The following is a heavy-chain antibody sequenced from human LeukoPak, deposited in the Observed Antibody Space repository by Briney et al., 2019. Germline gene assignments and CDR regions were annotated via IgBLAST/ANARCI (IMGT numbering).Heavy chain of an antibody. CDR2: ISGGGDKT. D-gene: IGHD3-10*01. CDR1: GFSFSSYA. Sequence: PGGSLRLSCAASGFSFSSYAMTWVRQAPGKGLEWVSGISGGGDKTYYADSVKGRFTVSRGNSRNTLYLQMNSLRAEDTAVYYCAKDWYYYGSGSYHSDYWGQGTLVTVSS. V-gene: IGHV3-23*01. J-gene: IGHJ4*02. CDR3: AKDWYYYGSGSYHSDY.